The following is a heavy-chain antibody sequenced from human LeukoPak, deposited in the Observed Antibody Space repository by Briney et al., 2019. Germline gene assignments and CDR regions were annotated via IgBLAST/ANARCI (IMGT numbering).Heavy chain of an antibody. CDR3: ARDTQVAGYFDF. D-gene: IGHD6-19*01. CDR2: IYVDDRK. Sequence: SETLSLTCTVSGGSLSPYYWIWIRQPAGNGLEWIGRIYVDDRKYYNPSLQSRVSMSIDTSRNQFSLKLSSVTAADTAMYYCARDTQVAGYFDFWGQGTQVTVSS. V-gene: IGHV4-4*07. J-gene: IGHJ4*02. CDR1: GGSLSPYY.